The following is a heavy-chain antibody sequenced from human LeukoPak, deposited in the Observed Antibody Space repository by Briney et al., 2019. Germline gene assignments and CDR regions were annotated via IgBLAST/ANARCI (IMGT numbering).Heavy chain of an antibody. D-gene: IGHD6-13*01. CDR1: GGSIRSSYYY. Sequence: SETLSLTCTVSGGSIRSSYYYWGWIRQPPGKGLEWIGSIYDSGSTYYNPSLKSRVTISVDTSKNQFSLKLSSVTAADTAVYYCARGSYSSSWLTFDIWGQGTMVTVSS. CDR3: ARGSYSSSWLTFDI. J-gene: IGHJ3*02. V-gene: IGHV4-39*07. CDR2: IYDSGST.